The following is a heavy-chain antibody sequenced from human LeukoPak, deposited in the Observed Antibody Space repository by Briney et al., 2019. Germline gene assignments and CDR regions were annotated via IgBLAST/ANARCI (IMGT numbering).Heavy chain of an antibody. CDR3: ARVVPLGAFDI. V-gene: IGHV4-61*02. CDR1: GGSISSGSYY. J-gene: IGHJ3*02. CDR2: IYTSGST. Sequence: PSETLSLTCTVSGGSISSGSYYWRWIRQPAGKGLEWIVRIYTSGSTNYNPSFKSRVTISVDTSKNQFSLKLSSVTAADTAVYYCARVVPLGAFDIWGQRTMVTVSS.